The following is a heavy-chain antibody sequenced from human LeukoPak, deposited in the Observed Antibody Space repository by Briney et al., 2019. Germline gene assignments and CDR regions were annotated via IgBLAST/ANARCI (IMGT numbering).Heavy chain of an antibody. V-gene: IGHV3-23*01. Sequence: GRSLRLSCAASGFTFSSYAMSWVRQAPGKGLEWVSAISGSGGRTYYADSVKGRFTISRDNSKNTLYLQMNSLRAEDTAIYYCAKDTPGYSSGWSSDYWGQGTLVTVSS. CDR3: AKDTPGYSSGWSSDY. D-gene: IGHD6-19*01. CDR1: GFTFSSYA. CDR2: ISGSGGRT. J-gene: IGHJ4*02.